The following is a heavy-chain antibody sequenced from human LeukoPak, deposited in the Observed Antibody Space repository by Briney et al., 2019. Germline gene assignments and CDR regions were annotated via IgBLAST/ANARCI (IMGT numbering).Heavy chain of an antibody. CDR1: GGSIRSYH. Sequence: SETLSITCTVSGGSIRSYHWSWIRQPPGKGLEWIGYIYNSGSTNYSPSLKSRVTISVDTSKNQFSLKLSSVTAEDTAVYYCARYSSSGLDYWGQGSLVTVSS. V-gene: IGHV4-59*01. D-gene: IGHD6-19*01. CDR3: ARYSSSGLDY. CDR2: IYNSGST. J-gene: IGHJ4*02.